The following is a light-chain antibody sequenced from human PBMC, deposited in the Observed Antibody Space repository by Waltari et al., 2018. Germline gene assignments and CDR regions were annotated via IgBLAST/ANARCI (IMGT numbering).Light chain of an antibody. CDR3: QQYAGSVGT. CDR2: GTS. Sequence: CRAGRQGSGLFLAWYQQKPGQAPRLVIYGTSTWATGFPDRFSGSVSGSDFTLTISRLESADFATYYCQQYAGSVGTFGGGTKVEL. V-gene: IGKV3-20*01. CDR1: RQGSGLF. J-gene: IGKJ4*01.